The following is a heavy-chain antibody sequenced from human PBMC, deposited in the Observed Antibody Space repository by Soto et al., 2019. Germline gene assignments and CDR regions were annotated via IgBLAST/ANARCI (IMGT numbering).Heavy chain of an antibody. Sequence: QLQLQESGPGLVKPSETLSLTCTVSGGSISSSSYYWGWIRQPPGKGLEWIGSIYYSGSTYYNPSLMSRVTISVDTSKNQCSLKLGSVTAADTAVYYCARYPVLTGYPNYYYGMDVWGQGTTVTVSS. CDR2: IYYSGST. V-gene: IGHV4-39*01. J-gene: IGHJ6*02. CDR3: ARYPVLTGYPNYYYGMDV. D-gene: IGHD3-9*01. CDR1: GGSISSSSYY.